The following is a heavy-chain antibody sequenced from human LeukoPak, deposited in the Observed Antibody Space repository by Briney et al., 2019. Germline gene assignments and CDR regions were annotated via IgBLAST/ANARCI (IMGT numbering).Heavy chain of an antibody. CDR1: GFTFSSYS. Sequence: GGSLRLSCAASGFTFSSYSMNWVRQAPGKGLEWVSFISSSSSYIYYADSVKGRFTISRDNAKNSLYLQMNSLRAEDTAVYYCARGGSGELLTIDYWGQGTLVTVSS. CDR3: ARGGSGELLTIDY. D-gene: IGHD1-26*01. V-gene: IGHV3-21*01. J-gene: IGHJ4*02. CDR2: ISSSSSYI.